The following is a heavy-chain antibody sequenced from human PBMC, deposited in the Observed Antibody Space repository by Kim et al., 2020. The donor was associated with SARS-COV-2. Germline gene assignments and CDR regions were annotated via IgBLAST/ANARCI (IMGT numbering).Heavy chain of an antibody. J-gene: IGHJ3*02. Sequence: GGSLSLSCAASGFTVSSNYMSWVRQAPGKGLEWVSVIYSGGSTYYADSVKGRFTISRDNSKNTLYLQMNSLRAEDTAVYYCASLPFYYPLEGAFDIWGQGTMVTVSS. CDR2: IYSGGST. D-gene: IGHD3-10*01. CDR3: ASLPFYYPLEGAFDI. V-gene: IGHV3-53*01. CDR1: GFTVSSNY.